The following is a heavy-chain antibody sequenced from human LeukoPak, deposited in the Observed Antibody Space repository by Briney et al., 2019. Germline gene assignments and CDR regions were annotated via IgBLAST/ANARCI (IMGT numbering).Heavy chain of an antibody. J-gene: IGHJ5*02. D-gene: IGHD1-26*01. CDR2: IHPNSGGT. Sequence: ASVKVSCKASGYTFTGYYMHWVQQAPGQGLEWMGWIHPNSGGTYYAQKFQGRVTMTSDTSISTAYMELSRLRSDNTAVYYCARLIPQKWELPGKWFDPWGQGTLVTVSS. CDR3: ARLIPQKWELPGKWFDP. CDR1: GYTFTGYY. V-gene: IGHV1-2*02.